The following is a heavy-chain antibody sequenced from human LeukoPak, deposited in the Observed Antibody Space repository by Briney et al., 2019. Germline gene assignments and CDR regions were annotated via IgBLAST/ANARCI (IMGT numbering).Heavy chain of an antibody. V-gene: IGHV3-21*01. CDR2: ISSSSSYI. Sequence: GGSLRLSCAASGFTFSSYSMNWVRQAPGKGLEWVSSISSSSSYIYYADSVKGRFTTSIDNAKNSLYLQMNSLRAEDTAVYYCAGDTAMVSAFDYWGQGTLVTVSS. D-gene: IGHD5-18*01. J-gene: IGHJ4*02. CDR1: GFTFSSYS. CDR3: AGDTAMVSAFDY.